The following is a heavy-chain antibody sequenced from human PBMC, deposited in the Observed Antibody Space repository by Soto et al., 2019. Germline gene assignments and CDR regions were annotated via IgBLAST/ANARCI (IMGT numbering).Heavy chain of an antibody. V-gene: IGHV3-20*04. CDR3: ARGLTRSSTTDHYYYMDV. Sequence: GGSLRLSCAASGFTFDDYGMSWVRQAPGKGLEWVSGINWNGGSTGYADSVKGRFTISRDNAKNSLYLQMNSLRAEDTALYYCARGLTRSSTTDHYYYMDVWGKGTTVTVSS. CDR1: GFTFDDYG. D-gene: IGHD1-1*01. CDR2: INWNGGST. J-gene: IGHJ6*03.